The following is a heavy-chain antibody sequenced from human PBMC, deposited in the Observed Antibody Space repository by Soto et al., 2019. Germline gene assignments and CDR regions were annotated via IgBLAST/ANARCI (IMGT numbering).Heavy chain of an antibody. Sequence: SETLSLTCTVSGASISGFYWSWIRKSAGKGLEWIGRIYATGTTDYNPSLKSRVMMTVDTSKKQFSLKLRSVTAADTAVYYCVRDGTKTLRDWFDPWGQGISVTVSS. D-gene: IGHD1-1*01. CDR1: GASISGFY. V-gene: IGHV4-4*07. J-gene: IGHJ5*02. CDR2: IYATGTT. CDR3: VRDGTKTLRDWFDP.